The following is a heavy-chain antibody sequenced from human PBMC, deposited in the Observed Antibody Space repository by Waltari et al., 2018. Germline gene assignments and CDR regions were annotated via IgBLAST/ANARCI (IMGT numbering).Heavy chain of an antibody. J-gene: IGHJ4*02. D-gene: IGHD2-2*01. V-gene: IGHV4-59*01. CDR1: GGSITSDY. CDR2: TYYTGST. Sequence: VQLQESGPGLVKPSETLSLTCTVSGGSITSDYWNWVRQPPGKGLEWIAFTYYTGSTNYNPSLRSRVTISVATSKNQFSLELRSVSAADTAMYYCARGRVVPAAVDSWGQGTLVTVSS. CDR3: ARGRVVPAAVDS.